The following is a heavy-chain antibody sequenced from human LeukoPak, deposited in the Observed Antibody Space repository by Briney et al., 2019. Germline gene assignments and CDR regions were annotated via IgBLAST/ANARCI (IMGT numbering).Heavy chain of an antibody. CDR2: ISAYNGNT. Sequence: GASVKVSCKASGYTFTSYGISWVRQAPGQGLEWMGWISAYNGNTNYAQKLQGRVTMTTDTFTSTAYMELRSLRSDDTAVYYCARDLGLGTGTTFNDAFDIWGQGTMVTVSS. V-gene: IGHV1-18*01. CDR1: GYTFTSYG. J-gene: IGHJ3*02. CDR3: ARDLGLGTGTTFNDAFDI. D-gene: IGHD1-1*01.